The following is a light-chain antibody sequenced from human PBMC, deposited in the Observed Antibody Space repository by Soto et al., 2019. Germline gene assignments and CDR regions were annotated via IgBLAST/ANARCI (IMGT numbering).Light chain of an antibody. J-gene: IGKJ2*01. Sequence: GDRVTITCRASQSISSWLAWYQQKPGKAPKLLIYDASSLESGVPSRFSGSGSGTDFTLTISSLQPDDFATYYCQQSHSAPYSFGQGTKVDIK. CDR3: QQSHSAPYS. CDR2: DAS. CDR1: QSISSW. V-gene: IGKV1-5*01.